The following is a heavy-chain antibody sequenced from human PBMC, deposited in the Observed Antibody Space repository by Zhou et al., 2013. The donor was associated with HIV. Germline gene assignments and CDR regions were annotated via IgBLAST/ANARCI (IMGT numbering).Heavy chain of an antibody. V-gene: IGHV1-18*01. Sequence: QVQLVQSGAEVKKPGASVKVSCKASGYTFPSYGISWVRQAPGQGLEWMGWISTYNGNTNYAQKLQGRVTMTTETSTNTAYMELRSLRSDDTAVYYCARSLWFGELSPFDYWGQGTLVTVSS. CDR1: GYTFPSYG. D-gene: IGHD3-10*01. CDR3: ARSLWFGELSPFDY. CDR2: ISTYNGNT. J-gene: IGHJ4*02.